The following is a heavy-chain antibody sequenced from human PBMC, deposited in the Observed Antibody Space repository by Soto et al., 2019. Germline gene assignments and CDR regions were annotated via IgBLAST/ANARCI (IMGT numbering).Heavy chain of an antibody. D-gene: IGHD3-3*02. CDR1: GFIFSNYG. CDR2: IWYDGHKE. CDR3: ARERAVDYYHWFDL. Sequence: QVQLVESGGGVVQPEKSLRLSCAASGFIFSNYGMHWVRQAPGKGLEWVAVIWYDGHKEYYADSVKGRFIISRDNSRNTVYVQMNSLRAEDTAVYYCARERAVDYYHWFDLWGQGTLVTVSS. V-gene: IGHV3-33*01. J-gene: IGHJ5*02.